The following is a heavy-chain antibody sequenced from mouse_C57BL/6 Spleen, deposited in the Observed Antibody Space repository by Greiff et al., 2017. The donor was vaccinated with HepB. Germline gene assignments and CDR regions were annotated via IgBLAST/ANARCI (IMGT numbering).Heavy chain of an antibody. CDR3: ARAYYDPAWFAY. CDR1: GYAFSSSW. CDR2: IYPGDGDT. J-gene: IGHJ3*01. Sequence: VQLVESGPELVKPGASVKISCKASGYAFSSSWMNWVKQRPGKGLEWIGRIYPGDGDTNYNGKFKGKATLTADKSSSTAYMQLSSLTSEDSAVYFCARAYYDPAWFAYWGQGTLVTVSA. D-gene: IGHD2-4*01. V-gene: IGHV1-82*01.